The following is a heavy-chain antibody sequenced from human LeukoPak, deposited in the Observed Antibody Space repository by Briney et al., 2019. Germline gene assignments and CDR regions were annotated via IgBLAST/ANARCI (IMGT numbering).Heavy chain of an antibody. D-gene: IGHD6-13*01. J-gene: IGHJ3*02. CDR3: AKRDSSRAFDI. CDR1: GFTVSRNY. CDR2: IYSGGST. V-gene: IGHV3-53*01. Sequence: GGSLRLSCVASGFTVSRNYMTWVRQAPGEGLEWVSVIYSGGSTYYADSVRGRFTISRDNSKNTLYLQMNSLRAEDTAVYYCAKRDSSRAFDIWGQGTMVTVSS.